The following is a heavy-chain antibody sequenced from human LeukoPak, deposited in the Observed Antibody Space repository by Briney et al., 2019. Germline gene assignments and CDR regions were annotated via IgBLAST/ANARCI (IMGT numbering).Heavy chain of an antibody. Sequence: GGSLRLSCAASGLTFSSYAMHWVRQAPGKGLEWVAVISYDGSNKYYADSVKGRFTISRDNSKNTLYLQMNSLRAEDTAVYYCARTTVVSYFDYWGQGTLVTVSS. D-gene: IGHD4-23*01. J-gene: IGHJ4*02. CDR2: ISYDGSNK. CDR3: ARTTVVSYFDY. CDR1: GLTFSSYA. V-gene: IGHV3-30-3*01.